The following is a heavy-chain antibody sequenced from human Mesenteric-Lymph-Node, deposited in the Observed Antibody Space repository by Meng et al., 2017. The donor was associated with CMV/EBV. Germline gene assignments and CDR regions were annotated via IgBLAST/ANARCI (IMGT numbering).Heavy chain of an antibody. CDR3: ARDHSGYPYYYYYYGMDV. CDR1: GYTFTSYG. Sequence: ASVKVSCKASGYTFTSYGISWVRQAPGQGLEWMGWISAYNGNTNYAQKLQGRVTMTTDTSTSTAYMELRSLRSDDTAVYYCARDHSGYPYYYYYYGMDVWGQGTTVTVSS. CDR2: ISAYNGNT. J-gene: IGHJ6*02. D-gene: IGHD3-22*01. V-gene: IGHV1-18*01.